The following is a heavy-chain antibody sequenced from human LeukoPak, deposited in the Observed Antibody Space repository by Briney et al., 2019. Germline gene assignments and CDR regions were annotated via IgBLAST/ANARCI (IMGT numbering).Heavy chain of an antibody. CDR1: GGIFSTYA. V-gene: IGHV1-69*13. CDR2: TIPIFGTS. CDR3: ARSDLLRFLRFDP. D-gene: IGHD3-3*01. Sequence: GASVKVSCKASGGIFSTYAISWVRQAPGQGLEWMGGTIPIFGTSHYAQKFQGRVTITADESSSTAYMELSSLRSEDTAVYYCARSDLLRFLRFDPWGQGTLVTVSS. J-gene: IGHJ5*02.